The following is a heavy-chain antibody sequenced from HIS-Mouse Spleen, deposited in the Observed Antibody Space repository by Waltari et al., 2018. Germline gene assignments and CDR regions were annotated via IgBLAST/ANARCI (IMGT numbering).Heavy chain of an antibody. J-gene: IGHJ2*01. Sequence: QLQLQESGPGLVKPSETLSLTCTVSGGSISSSSDYWAGIGQPPGKGLEWIGSIYYSGSTYYNPSLKSRVTISVDTSKNQFSLKLSSVTAADTAVYYCAREIPYSSSWYDWYFDLWGRGTLVTVSS. CDR3: AREIPYSSSWYDWYFDL. V-gene: IGHV4-39*07. D-gene: IGHD6-13*01. CDR1: GGSISSSSDY. CDR2: IYYSGST.